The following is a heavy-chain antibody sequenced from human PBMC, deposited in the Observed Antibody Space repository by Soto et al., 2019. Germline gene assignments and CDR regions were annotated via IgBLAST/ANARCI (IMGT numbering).Heavy chain of an antibody. CDR1: GYSFTSYW. Sequence: PGESLKISCKGSGYSFTSYWIGWVRQMPGKGLEWMGIIYPGDSDTRYSPSFQGQVTISADKSISTAYLQWSSLKASDTAMYYCARDARYSSSWYVSNYYGMDVWGQGTTVTVSS. CDR3: ARDARYSSSWYVSNYYGMDV. CDR2: IYPGDSDT. J-gene: IGHJ6*02. D-gene: IGHD6-13*01. V-gene: IGHV5-51*01.